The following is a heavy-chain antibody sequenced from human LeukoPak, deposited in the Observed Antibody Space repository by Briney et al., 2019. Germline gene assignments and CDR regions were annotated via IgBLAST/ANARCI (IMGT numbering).Heavy chain of an antibody. J-gene: IGHJ4*02. Sequence: PSQTLSLTCAISGDSVSSNSAAWNWIRQSPSRGLEWLGRTYYRSKWLHDYAISVKSRITINPDTSKNQFSLQLNSVTPEDMAVYYCARNYSPDFDYWGQGTQVSVSS. D-gene: IGHD1-7*01. CDR2: TYYRSKWLH. CDR3: ARNYSPDFDY. CDR1: GDSVSSNSAA. V-gene: IGHV6-1*01.